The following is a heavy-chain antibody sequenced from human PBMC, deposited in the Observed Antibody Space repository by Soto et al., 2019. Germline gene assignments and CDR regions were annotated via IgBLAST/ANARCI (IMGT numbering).Heavy chain of an antibody. CDR2: IRVGGGQT. CDR3: ALIKTSLGGYTNEAD. D-gene: IGHD2-15*01. CDR1: GFAFNLYA. V-gene: IGHV3-23*01. Sequence: EVQLLESGGALVQPGGSLRLSCAASGFAFNLYAMSWVRQAPGKGLEWVATIRVGGGQTFFADSVKGRFIVSRDNSKSTLHLQMNSLRVEDTAIYYGALIKTSLGGYTNEADWSQGTAVTVSS. J-gene: IGHJ3*01.